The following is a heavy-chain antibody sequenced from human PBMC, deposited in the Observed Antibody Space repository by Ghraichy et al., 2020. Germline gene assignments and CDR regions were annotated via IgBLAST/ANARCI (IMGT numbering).Heavy chain of an antibody. J-gene: IGHJ4*02. CDR3: AKDRLVGSTDYFDS. D-gene: IGHD1-26*01. Sequence: WGSLRLSCAASGFTFDSYARNWVRQVPGKGLEWVAGVSGTGASTKYGDSVRGRFTISRDNARDTLHLQMNSLRDDDTGIYYCAKDRLVGSTDYFDSWGQGTLVTVAS. CDR1: GFTFDSYA. CDR2: VSGTGAST. V-gene: IGHV3-23*01.